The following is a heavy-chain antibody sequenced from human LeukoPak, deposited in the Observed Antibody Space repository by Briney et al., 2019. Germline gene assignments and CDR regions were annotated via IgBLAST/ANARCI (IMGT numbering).Heavy chain of an antibody. CDR1: GFTFSDYG. CDR2: IWYDGSKT. J-gene: IGHJ4*02. Sequence: GGSLRLSCATSGFTFSDYGMHWVHQAPGKGLEWVAVIWYDGSKTYYADSVKGRFTISRDNAKNSLYLQMNSLRAEDTAVYYCARAIDYWGQGTLVTVSS. V-gene: IGHV3-33*01. CDR3: ARAIDY.